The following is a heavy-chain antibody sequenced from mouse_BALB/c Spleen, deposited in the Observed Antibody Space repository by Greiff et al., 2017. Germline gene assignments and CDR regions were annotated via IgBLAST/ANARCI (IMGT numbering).Heavy chain of an antibody. CDR2: INPYNDGT. CDR3: ASPIYYGNYGWFAY. CDR1: GYTFTSYV. D-gene: IGHD2-1*01. V-gene: IGHV1-14*01. J-gene: IGHJ3*01. Sequence: EVQLQQSGPELVKPGASVKMSCKASGYTFTSYVMHWVKQKPGQGLEWIGYINPYNDGTKYNEKFKGKATLTSDKSSSTAYMELSSLTSEDSAVYYCASPIYYGNYGWFAYWGQGTLVTVSA.